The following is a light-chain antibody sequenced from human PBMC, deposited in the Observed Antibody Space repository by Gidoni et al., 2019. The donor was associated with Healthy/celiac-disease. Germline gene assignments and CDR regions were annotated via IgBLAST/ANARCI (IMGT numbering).Light chain of an antibody. CDR2: AAS. Sequence: DIQMTQSPSSLSASVGDRVTITCRASQSISSYLNWYQQKPGKAPKLLIYAASSLQSGVPARFSGSGSGTDFTLTSSSLQPEDFATYYWQQSYSTLRTLGGGTKVEIK. V-gene: IGKV1-39*01. J-gene: IGKJ4*01. CDR1: QSISSY. CDR3: QQSYSTLRT.